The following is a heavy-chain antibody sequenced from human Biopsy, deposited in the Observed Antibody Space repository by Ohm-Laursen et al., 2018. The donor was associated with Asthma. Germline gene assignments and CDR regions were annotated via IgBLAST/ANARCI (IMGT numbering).Heavy chain of an antibody. V-gene: IGHV4-31*03. D-gene: IGHD3-22*01. CDR1: YGSITSGGYY. Sequence: TLSLTCTVSYGSITSGGYYSTWLPQHPGKGLVWLGFIYYSGSTYYNPSLKRRVSISIDTSKNQFSLKLSSVTAPDTAVYYCARAQDYYDSRGYYRSFDYWGQGTLVTVSS. J-gene: IGHJ4*02. CDR3: ARAQDYYDSRGYYRSFDY. CDR2: IYYSGST.